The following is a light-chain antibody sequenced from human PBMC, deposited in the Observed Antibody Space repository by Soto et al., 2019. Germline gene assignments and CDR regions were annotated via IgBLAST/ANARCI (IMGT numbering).Light chain of an antibody. Sequence: EVVLTQSPVTLSLSPGQRATLSCRSSHSVRSNDLAWYQQKHGQAPRLLICGASTRATGIPDRFSGSATGTDGTITISRLETEDGSVYYGQQSGSSKKTFGQGTKVDIK. CDR3: QQSGSSKKT. CDR1: HSVRSND. CDR2: GAS. V-gene: IGKV3-20*01. J-gene: IGKJ1*01.